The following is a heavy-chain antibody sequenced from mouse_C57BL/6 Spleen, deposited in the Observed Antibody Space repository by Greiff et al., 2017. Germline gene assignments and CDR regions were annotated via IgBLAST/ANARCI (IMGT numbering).Heavy chain of an antibody. CDR3: ARDSSVFAY. Sequence: VQLQQPGAELVKPGASVKLSCKASGYTFTSYWMQWVKQRPGQGLEWIGEIDPSDSYTNYNQKFKGKATLTVDTSSSTAYMQLSSLTSEDSAVYYCARDSSVFAYWGQGTLVTVSA. J-gene: IGHJ3*01. V-gene: IGHV1-50*01. D-gene: IGHD3-2*02. CDR1: GYTFTSYW. CDR2: IDPSDSYT.